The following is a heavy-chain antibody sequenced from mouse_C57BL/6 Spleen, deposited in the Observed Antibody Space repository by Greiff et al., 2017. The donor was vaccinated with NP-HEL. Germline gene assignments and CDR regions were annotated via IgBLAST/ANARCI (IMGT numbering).Heavy chain of an antibody. CDR3: ARSLYSNYYYFDY. CDR2: ISSGSSTI. CDR1: GFTFSDYG. V-gene: IGHV5-17*01. J-gene: IGHJ2*01. Sequence: EVKVVESGGGLVKPGGSLKLSCAASGFTFSDYGMHWVRQAPEKGLEWVAYISSGSSTIYYAATVKGRFTISRHNAKNTLFLQMTSLRSEDTAMYYCARSLYSNYYYFDYWGQGTTLTVSS. D-gene: IGHD2-5*01.